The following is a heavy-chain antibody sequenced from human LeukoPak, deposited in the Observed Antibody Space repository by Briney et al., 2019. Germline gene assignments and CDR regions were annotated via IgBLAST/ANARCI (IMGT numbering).Heavy chain of an antibody. CDR1: GYTFTGYY. V-gene: IGHV1-2*04. CDR3: ARAPGYSYGSSFDY. CDR2: INPNSGGT. J-gene: IGHJ4*02. D-gene: IGHD5-18*01. Sequence: ASVKVSFQASGYTFTGYYMHWVRQAPGQGLEWMGWINPNSGGTNYAQKFQGWVTMTRDTSISTAYMELSRLRSDDTAVYYCARAPGYSYGSSFDYWGQGTLVTVSS.